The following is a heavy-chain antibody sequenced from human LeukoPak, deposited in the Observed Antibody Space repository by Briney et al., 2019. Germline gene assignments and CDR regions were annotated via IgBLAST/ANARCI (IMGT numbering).Heavy chain of an antibody. J-gene: IGHJ6*03. V-gene: IGHV3-11*01. CDR1: GFTFSDYY. CDR2: ISSSGSTI. CDR3: ARVLSGRGSLYDYYYYMDV. Sequence: TGGSLRLSCAASGFTFSDYYMSWIRQAPGKGLEWVSYISSSGSTIYYADSVKGRFTISRDNAKNSLYLQMNSLRAEDTAVYYCARVLSGRGSLYDYYYYMDVWGKGTTVTISS. D-gene: IGHD3-10*01.